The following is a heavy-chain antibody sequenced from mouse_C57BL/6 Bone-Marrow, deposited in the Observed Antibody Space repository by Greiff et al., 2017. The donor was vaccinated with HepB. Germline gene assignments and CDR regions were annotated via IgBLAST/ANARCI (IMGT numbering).Heavy chain of an antibody. Sequence: DVKLVESGGGLVKPGGSLKLSCAASGFTFSDYGMHWVRQAPEKGLEWVAYISSGSSTIYYADTVKGRFTISRDNAKNTLFLQMTSLRSEDTAMYYCARPGGSSLYFDYWGQGTTLTVSS. CDR2: ISSGSSTI. CDR1: GFTFSDYG. J-gene: IGHJ2*01. CDR3: ARPGGSSLYFDY. D-gene: IGHD1-1*01. V-gene: IGHV5-17*01.